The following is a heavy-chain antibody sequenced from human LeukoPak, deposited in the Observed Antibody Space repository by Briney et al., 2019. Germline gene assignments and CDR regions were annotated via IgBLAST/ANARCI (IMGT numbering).Heavy chain of an antibody. J-gene: IGHJ6*02. CDR3: AKDPIVVVPAAIRISNEYGMDV. CDR2: ISGSGGST. V-gene: IGHV3-23*01. CDR1: GFTFSSYA. Sequence: GGSLRLSCAASGFTFSSYAMSWVRQAPGKGLEWVSAISGSGGSTYYADSVKGRFTISRDNSKNTLYLQMNSLRAEDTAVYYCAKDPIVVVPAAIRISNEYGMDVWGQGTTVTVSS. D-gene: IGHD2-2*01.